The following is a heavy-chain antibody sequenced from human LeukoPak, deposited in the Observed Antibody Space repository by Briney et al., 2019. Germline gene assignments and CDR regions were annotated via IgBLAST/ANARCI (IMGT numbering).Heavy chain of an antibody. D-gene: IGHD1-26*01. V-gene: IGHV1-18*01. J-gene: IGHJ6*02. CDR1: GYTFTSYG. CDR2: ISAYNGNT. Sequence: ASVNVSCKASGYTFTSYGISWVRQAPGQGLEWMGWISAYNGNTNYAQKLQGRVTMTTDTSTSTAYMELRSLRSDDTAVYYCARDGATSTTGYYGMDVWGQGTTVTVSS. CDR3: ARDGATSTTGYYGMDV.